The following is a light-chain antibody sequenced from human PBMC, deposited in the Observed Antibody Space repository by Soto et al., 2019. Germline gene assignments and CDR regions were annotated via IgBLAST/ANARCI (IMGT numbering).Light chain of an antibody. CDR1: QSISSW. CDR2: KAS. CDR3: QHYDSYPWT. J-gene: IGKJ1*01. Sequence: DIQMTQSPYTLSASVGDRVTITCRASQSISSWLAWYQQKPGKAPKLLIHKASSLESGVPSRFSGSASETEFTLTISSLQPDDFATYYCQHYDSYPWTFGQGTKVDIK. V-gene: IGKV1-5*03.